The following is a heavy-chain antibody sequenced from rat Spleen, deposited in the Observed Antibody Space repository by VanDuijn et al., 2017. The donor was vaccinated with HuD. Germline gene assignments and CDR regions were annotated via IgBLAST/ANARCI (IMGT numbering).Heavy chain of an antibody. V-gene: IGHV5S13*01. D-gene: IGHD1-6*01. CDR2: ISTGGGNT. Sequence: VQLVESGGGLVQPGRSLKLSCAASGFTFSNYDMAWVRQAPTKGLEWIASISTGGGNTYYRDSVKGRFTISRDNAKNTQFLQMDSLRSEDTATYYCAREYITDYYYGHYFDYWGQGVMVTVSS. J-gene: IGHJ2*01. CDR3: AREYITDYYYGHYFDY. CDR1: GFTFSNYD.